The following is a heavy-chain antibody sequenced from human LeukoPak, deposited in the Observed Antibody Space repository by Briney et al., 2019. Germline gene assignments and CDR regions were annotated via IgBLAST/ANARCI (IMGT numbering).Heavy chain of an antibody. V-gene: IGHV1-18*01. J-gene: IGHJ4*02. CDR2: ISPYNSDT. CDR1: GYTLTHYG. Sequence: ASVKDSCKTSGYTLTHYGIHWVRQAPGQGLEWMGWISPYNSDTHYGQKLQGRVTMTTDTSTSTVYMELRSLRSDDTAVYFCARVGRETRLRDWGQGTLVTVSS. D-gene: IGHD4-17*01. CDR3: ARVGRETRLRD.